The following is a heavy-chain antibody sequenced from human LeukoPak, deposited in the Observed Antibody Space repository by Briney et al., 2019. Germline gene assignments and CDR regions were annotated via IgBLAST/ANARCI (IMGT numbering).Heavy chain of an antibody. CDR3: ARKRRTYYDFWSGPGGWFDP. Sequence: SETLSLTCAVYGGSFSGYYWSWIRQPPGKGLEWIGSIYYSGSTYYNPSLKSRVTISVDTSKNQFSLKLSSVTAADTAVYYCARKRRTYYDFWSGPGGWFDPWGQGTLVTVSS. D-gene: IGHD3-3*01. CDR2: IYYSGST. J-gene: IGHJ5*02. V-gene: IGHV4-34*01. CDR1: GGSFSGYY.